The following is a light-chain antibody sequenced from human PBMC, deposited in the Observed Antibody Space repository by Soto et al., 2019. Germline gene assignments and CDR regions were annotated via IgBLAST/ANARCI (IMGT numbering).Light chain of an antibody. CDR3: QQYDNLSLT. CDR2: DAS. J-gene: IGKJ4*01. Sequence: DIQMTQSPSSLSASVGDRVTITCQASQDISNYLNWYQQKPGKAPKLLIYDASNLETGVPSRFSGSGSGTDFTFTISSLRPEDIATYYCQQYDNLSLTFGGGTKVEIK. CDR1: QDISNY. V-gene: IGKV1-33*01.